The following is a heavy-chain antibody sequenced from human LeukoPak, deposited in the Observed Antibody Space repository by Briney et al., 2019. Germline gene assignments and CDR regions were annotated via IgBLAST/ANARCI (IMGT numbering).Heavy chain of an antibody. J-gene: IGHJ6*04. D-gene: IGHD1-26*01. Sequence: GGSLRLSCAASGFTFSSYWMHWVRQAPGKGLVWVSRINSDGSSTSYADSVKGRFTISRDNAKNTPYLQMNSLRAEDTAVYYCARVPSGYYYYYGMDVWGEGTTVTVSS. CDR3: ARVPSGYYYYYGMDV. V-gene: IGHV3-74*01. CDR1: GFTFSSYW. CDR2: INSDGSST.